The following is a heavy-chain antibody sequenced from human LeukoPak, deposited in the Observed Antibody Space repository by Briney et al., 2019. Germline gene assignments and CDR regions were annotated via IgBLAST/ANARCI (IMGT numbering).Heavy chain of an antibody. D-gene: IGHD2-15*01. J-gene: IGHJ4*02. V-gene: IGHV4-61*01. CDR2: IYYSGSN. Sequence: SETLSLTCTVSGGSFSSGSYYWGWLRQPPGKGLEWIGYIYYSGSNNYNPSLKSRVTISVDTSKNQFSLKLSSVTAADTAVYYCARSVVVAASPDYFDYWGQGTLVTVSS. CDR1: GGSFSSGSYY. CDR3: ARSVVVAASPDYFDY.